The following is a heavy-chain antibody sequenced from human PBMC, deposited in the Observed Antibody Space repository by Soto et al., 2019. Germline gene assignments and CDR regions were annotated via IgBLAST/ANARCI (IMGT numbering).Heavy chain of an antibody. CDR2: TYYRSKWYN. V-gene: IGHV6-1*01. J-gene: IGHJ6*03. D-gene: IGHD3-10*01. Sequence: SQTLSLTCAISGDSVSSNSAAWNWIRQSPSRGLEWLGRTYYRSKWYNDYAVSVKSRITINPDTSKNQFSLQLNSVTPEDTAVYYCAKEGRLLWFGEYYYMDVWGKGTTVTVSS. CDR3: AKEGRLLWFGEYYYMDV. CDR1: GDSVSSNSAA.